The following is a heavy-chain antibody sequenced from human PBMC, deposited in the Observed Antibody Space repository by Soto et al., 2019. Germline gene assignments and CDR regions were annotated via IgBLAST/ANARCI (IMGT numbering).Heavy chain of an antibody. CDR3: AKDRVEYYDFWSGPGNWFDP. CDR1: GFTCSSDA. Sequence: GGSLRLSCAASGFTCSSDAMSWVRQAPGKGLEWVSAISGSGGSTYYADSVKGRFTISRDNSKNTLYLQMNSLRAEDTAVYYCAKDRVEYYDFWSGPGNWFDPWGQGTLVTVSS. J-gene: IGHJ5*02. V-gene: IGHV3-23*01. CDR2: ISGSGGST. D-gene: IGHD3-3*01.